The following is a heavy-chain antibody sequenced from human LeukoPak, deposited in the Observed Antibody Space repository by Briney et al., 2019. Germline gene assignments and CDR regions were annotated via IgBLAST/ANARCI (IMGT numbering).Heavy chain of an antibody. Sequence: SSETLSLTCTVSGGSISSSAYYWGWIRQPPGQGLEWIGSIYYSGSTYYNPSLKSRVTISVDTSKNQFSLKLSSVTAADTAVYYCARANNSSWNFWGQGTLVTVAS. J-gene: IGHJ4*02. D-gene: IGHD6-13*01. CDR2: IYYSGST. CDR1: GGSISSSAYY. CDR3: ARANNSSWNF. V-gene: IGHV4-39*01.